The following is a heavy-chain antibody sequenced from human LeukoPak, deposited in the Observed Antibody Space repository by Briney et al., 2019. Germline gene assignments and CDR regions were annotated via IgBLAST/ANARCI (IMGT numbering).Heavy chain of an antibody. CDR2: INPNSGIT. Sequence: ASVKVSCKTSGYTFTDYYMHWVRQAPGQGLEWMGWINPNSGITSSAQKFQGRVTMTRDTSITTVYMEVRWLTSDDTAIYYCARADRLDGAPYLIGPWGQGTLVTVSS. CDR1: GYTFTDYY. J-gene: IGHJ5*02. V-gene: IGHV1-2*02. CDR3: ARADRLDGAPYLIGP. D-gene: IGHD2-21*01.